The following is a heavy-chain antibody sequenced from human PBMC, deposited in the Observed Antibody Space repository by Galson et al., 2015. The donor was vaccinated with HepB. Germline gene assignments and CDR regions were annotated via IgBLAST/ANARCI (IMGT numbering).Heavy chain of an antibody. CDR3: ARGGNWFDS. J-gene: IGHJ5*01. D-gene: IGHD3-16*01. Sequence: SLRLSCAASGFTVSDNYMNWVRQAPGKGLEWVSIIYSAGSTYYAESMKGRFTISRDDSKNTLHLQIHSLRAEDTAVYYCARGGNWFDSWGQGTLVTVSS. CDR1: GFTVSDNY. CDR2: IYSAGST. V-gene: IGHV3-66*01.